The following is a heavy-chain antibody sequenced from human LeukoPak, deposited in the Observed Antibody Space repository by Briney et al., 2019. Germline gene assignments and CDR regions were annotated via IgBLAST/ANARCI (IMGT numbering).Heavy chain of an antibody. CDR1: GFTFSSYA. CDR3: AKTIGSGSH. Sequence: GGSLRLSCAASGFTFSSYAMWWARQAPGKGLEWVAVIEYDGSYEYYADSVKGRFTISRDNSKNTLYLQMNSLRAEDTAVYYCAKTIGSGSHWGQGTLVTVSS. J-gene: IGHJ4*02. CDR2: IEYDGSYE. V-gene: IGHV3-33*06. D-gene: IGHD3-10*01.